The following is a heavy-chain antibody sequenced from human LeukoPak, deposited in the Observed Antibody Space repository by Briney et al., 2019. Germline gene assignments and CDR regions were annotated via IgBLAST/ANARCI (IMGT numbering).Heavy chain of an antibody. V-gene: IGHV4-34*01. CDR3: ARLDFWSGYYYYMDV. Sequence: SETLSLTCAVYGGSFSGYYWSWIRQPPGKGLEWIGEINHSGSTNYNPSLKSRVTISVDTSKNQFSLKLSSVTAADTAVYYCARLDFWSGYYYYMDVWGKGTTVTVSS. CDR1: GGSFSGYY. J-gene: IGHJ6*03. CDR2: INHSGST. D-gene: IGHD3-3*01.